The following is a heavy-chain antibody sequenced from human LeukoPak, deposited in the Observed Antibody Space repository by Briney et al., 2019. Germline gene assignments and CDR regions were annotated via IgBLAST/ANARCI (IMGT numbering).Heavy chain of an antibody. V-gene: IGHV3-9*03. J-gene: IGHJ4*02. CDR3: AKVAHRDSSGWYYFDY. CDR1: GGSISSYY. Sequence: LSLTCTAAGGSISSYYWSWLRQPPGKRLEWGSGITWNSGSLDYADSVKGRFTVSRDNAKNSLYLQMNSLRAEDMALYYCAKVAHRDSSGWYYFDYWGKGTLVTVSS. D-gene: IGHD6-19*01. CDR2: ITWNSGSL.